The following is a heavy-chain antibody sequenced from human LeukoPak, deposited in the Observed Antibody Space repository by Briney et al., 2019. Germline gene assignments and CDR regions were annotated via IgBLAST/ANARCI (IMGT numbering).Heavy chain of an antibody. V-gene: IGHV3-7*01. D-gene: IGHD3-22*01. Sequence: QTGGSLRLSCAASGISFGSYWVTWVRQAPGKGLEWVAHIGQDGTETVYVGSVKGRFTISRDNARKLLFLQMNSLRADDTAVYYCAIPSSYDGSRYYHAYWGQGTLVSVSS. J-gene: IGHJ4*02. CDR2: IGQDGTET. CDR3: AIPSSYDGSRYYHAY. CDR1: GISFGSYW.